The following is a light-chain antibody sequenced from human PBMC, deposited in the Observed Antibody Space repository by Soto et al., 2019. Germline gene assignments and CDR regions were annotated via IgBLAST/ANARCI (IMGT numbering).Light chain of an antibody. CDR1: QSVISNY. Sequence: EIVLTQSPGTLSLSPGERATLSCRASQSVISNYLAWYQQKPGQAPRLLIFGASSRASGIPDRFSGSGSGTDFTLTIGRLEPEDFAVYYCQQYGRSPATFGQGTKVEIK. CDR3: QQYGRSPAT. V-gene: IGKV3-20*01. J-gene: IGKJ1*01. CDR2: GAS.